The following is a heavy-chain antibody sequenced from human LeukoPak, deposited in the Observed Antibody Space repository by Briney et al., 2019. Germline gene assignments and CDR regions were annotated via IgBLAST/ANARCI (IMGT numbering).Heavy chain of an antibody. V-gene: IGHV3-21*01. CDR1: GFTFSSYS. D-gene: IGHD3-22*01. Sequence: PGGSLRLSCAASGFTFSSYSMNWVRQAPGKGLEWVSSISSSSSYIYYADSVKVRFTISRDNAKNSLYLQMNSLRAEDTAVYYCARDITMIVVVTSYFDYWGQGTLVTVSS. CDR2: ISSSSSYI. J-gene: IGHJ4*02. CDR3: ARDITMIVVVTSYFDY.